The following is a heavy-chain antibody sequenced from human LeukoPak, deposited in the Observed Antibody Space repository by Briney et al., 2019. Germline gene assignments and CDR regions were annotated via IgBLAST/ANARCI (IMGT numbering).Heavy chain of an antibody. D-gene: IGHD2-21*02. V-gene: IGHV3-7*01. J-gene: IGHJ4*02. CDR2: IKAVGSEK. CDR1: GFTPTDSW. Sequence: GGSMTLAWPVSGFTPTDSWMSWVSQAQGKGLEWVANIKAVGSEKYYVDSVKGRFTISRDNAKNSLYLQMNSLRAEDTALYDCVRTQGVVTAYFDYWGQGTLVTVSS. CDR3: VRTQGVVTAYFDY.